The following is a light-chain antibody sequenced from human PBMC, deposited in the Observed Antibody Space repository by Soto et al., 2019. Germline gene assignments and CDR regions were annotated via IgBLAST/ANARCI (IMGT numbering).Light chain of an antibody. V-gene: IGKV3-20*01. J-gene: IGKJ1*01. CDR1: QSVSTNY. Sequence: DIVLTQSPGTLSLSPGERATLSCRASQSVSTNYLAWFQQKPGQAPRLVIYGASSRATGIPDRFSGSGSGTDFTLTISRLEPEDFAVYYCHQYGSSAWTFGQGTKVDNK. CDR3: HQYGSSAWT. CDR2: GAS.